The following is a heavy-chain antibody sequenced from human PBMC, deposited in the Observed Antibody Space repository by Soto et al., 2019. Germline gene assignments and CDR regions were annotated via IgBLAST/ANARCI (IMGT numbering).Heavy chain of an antibody. J-gene: IGHJ6*02. CDR2: ISSSSSYT. D-gene: IGHD1-26*01. CDR1: GFTFSDYY. CDR3: ARCAVGDYVLDV. V-gene: IGHV3-11*03. Sequence: LRLSCAASGFTFSDYYMSWIRQAPGKGLEWVSYISSSSSYTNYADSVKGHVTISVDKSITTAYLQWNSLKASDTAIYYCARCAVGDYVLDVWGQGTTVTVSS.